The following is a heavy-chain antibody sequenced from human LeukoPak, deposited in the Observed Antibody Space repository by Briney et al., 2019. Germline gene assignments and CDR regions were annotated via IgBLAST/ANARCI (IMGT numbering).Heavy chain of an antibody. CDR2: TYSGGST. CDR1: GFTVSSNY. D-gene: IGHD3-10*01. CDR3: ARYRVRLIEADYYYYGMDV. J-gene: IGHJ6*02. V-gene: IGHV3-66*01. Sequence: PGGSLRLSCAASGFTVSSNYMSWVRQAPGKGLEWVSVTYSGGSTYYAGSVKGRLTISRDNSKNTLYLQMNSLRAEDTAVYYCARYRVRLIEADYYYYGMDVWGQGTTVTVSS.